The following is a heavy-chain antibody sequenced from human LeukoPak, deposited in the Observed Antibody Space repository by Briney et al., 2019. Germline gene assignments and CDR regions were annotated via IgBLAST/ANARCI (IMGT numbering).Heavy chain of an antibody. CDR1: GYTFTDYY. D-gene: IGHD5-24*01. Sequence: GASVKLSCRASGYTFTDYYIHGVRQAPGQGREGIGWIKWNSGGTYYSENFQGRVTMTRDTSISTAYIELNRLRSHDSAVYYCASDGHNKPDVWGRGTTVSVSS. CDR3: ASDGHNKPDV. V-gene: IGHV1-2*02. CDR2: IKWNSGGT. J-gene: IGHJ6*02.